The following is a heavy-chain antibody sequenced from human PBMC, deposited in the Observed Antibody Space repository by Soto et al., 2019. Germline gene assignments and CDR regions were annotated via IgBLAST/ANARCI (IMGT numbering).Heavy chain of an antibody. CDR1: SGSISSSNW. V-gene: IGHV4-4*02. D-gene: IGHD6-13*01. Sequence: PSETLSLTCAVSSGSISSSNWWSWVRQPPGKGLEWIGEIYHSGSTNYNPSLKSRVTISVDKFKNQFSLKLSSVTAADTAVYYCAREGNIAAAGTRYYYYYYMDVWGKGTTVTVSS. CDR3: AREGNIAAAGTRYYYYYYMDV. CDR2: IYHSGST. J-gene: IGHJ6*03.